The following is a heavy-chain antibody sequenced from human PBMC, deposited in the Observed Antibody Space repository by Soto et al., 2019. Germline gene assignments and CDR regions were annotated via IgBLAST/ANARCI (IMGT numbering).Heavy chain of an antibody. Sequence: SETLSLTCTVSGGSISSYYWSWILQPPGKGLEWIGYIYHSGSTNYNPSLKSRVTISVDTSKNQFSLKLSSVTAADTAVYYCARDRSYDSSGYDSWGQGTLVTVS. CDR3: ARDRSYDSSGYDS. V-gene: IGHV4-59*01. CDR1: GGSISSYY. J-gene: IGHJ5*01. CDR2: IYHSGST. D-gene: IGHD3-22*01.